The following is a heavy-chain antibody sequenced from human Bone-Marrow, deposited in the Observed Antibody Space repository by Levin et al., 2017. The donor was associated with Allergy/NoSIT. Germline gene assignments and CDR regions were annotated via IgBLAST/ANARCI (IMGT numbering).Heavy chain of an antibody. Sequence: RASETLSLTCSVSGGPIRSSSNYWGWIRQTPGKGLEWIGSISYNGITYDNPSFKSRVTLSADTSKNQFSLKLSSVTAADTAVYYCARQIGLLGEFFKHWGQGILVSVSS. CDR1: GGPIRSSSNY. D-gene: IGHD2-15*01. CDR2: ISYNGIT. J-gene: IGHJ1*01. CDR3: ARQIGLLGEFFKH. V-gene: IGHV4-39*01.